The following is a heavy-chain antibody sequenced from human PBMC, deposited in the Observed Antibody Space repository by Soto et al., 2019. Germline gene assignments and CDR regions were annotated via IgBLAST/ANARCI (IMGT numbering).Heavy chain of an antibody. CDR2: IFYSGST. J-gene: IGHJ6*02. CDR1: GGSISSSSYY. V-gene: IGHV4-39*06. Sequence: PSETLSLTCTVSGGSISSSSYYWGWIRQPPGKGLEWIGSIFYSGSTYYNPSLKSRVTMTTDTSTSTVHMEVRSLRSDDTAVYYCAREGVAPYYYYGMDVWGQGTPVTVSS. D-gene: IGHD5-12*01. CDR3: AREGVAPYYYYGMDV.